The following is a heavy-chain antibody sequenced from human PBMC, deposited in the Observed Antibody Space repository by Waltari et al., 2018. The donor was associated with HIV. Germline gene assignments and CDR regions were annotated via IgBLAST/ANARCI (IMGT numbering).Heavy chain of an antibody. CDR1: GYSFTSYW. Sequence: EVQLVQSGAEVKKPGESLKISCKGSGYSFTSYWIGWVRQMPGKGLEWMGIIYPGDADTRSSPSIQGQVTISADKSISTAYLQWSGLKASDTAMYYCARGGYYVWGSYGAQYGMDVWGQGTTVTVSS. V-gene: IGHV5-51*01. J-gene: IGHJ6*02. CDR3: ARGGYYVWGSYGAQYGMDV. D-gene: IGHD3-16*01. CDR2: IYPGDADT.